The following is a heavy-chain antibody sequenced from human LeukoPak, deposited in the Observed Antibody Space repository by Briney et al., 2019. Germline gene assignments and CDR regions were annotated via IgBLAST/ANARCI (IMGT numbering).Heavy chain of an antibody. V-gene: IGHV3-23*01. CDR2: ISGSGGST. CDR3: AKPISRQDCSSTSCSLYFDY. CDR1: GFTFSSYA. J-gene: IGHJ4*02. D-gene: IGHD2-2*01. Sequence: GGSLRLSCAVSGFTFSSYAMSWVRQAPGKGLEWVSAISGSGGSTYYADSVKGRFTISRDNSKNTLYLQMNSLRAEDTAVYYCAKPISRQDCSSTSCSLYFDYWGQGTLVTVSS.